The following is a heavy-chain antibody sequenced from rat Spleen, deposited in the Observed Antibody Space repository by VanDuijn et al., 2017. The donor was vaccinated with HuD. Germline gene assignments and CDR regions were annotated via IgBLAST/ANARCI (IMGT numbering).Heavy chain of an antibody. Sequence: EVQLVESGGGLVQPGRSLKLSCAASGFTFSDYNMAWVRQAPKKGLEWVATIIYDGSRTYYRDSVKGRFTISRDNAKSTLYLQMDSLRSEDTATYYCATRDIGTTLFDYWGQGVMVTVSS. CDR2: IIYDGSRT. D-gene: IGHD1-5*01. V-gene: IGHV5S10*01. J-gene: IGHJ2*01. CDR1: GFTFSDYN. CDR3: ATRDIGTTLFDY.